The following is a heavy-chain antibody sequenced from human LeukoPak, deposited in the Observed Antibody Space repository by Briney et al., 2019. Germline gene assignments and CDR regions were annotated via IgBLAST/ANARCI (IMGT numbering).Heavy chain of an antibody. V-gene: IGHV1-2*06. CDR1: GYTFTKYY. D-gene: IGHD2-15*01. CDR2: INPSSGGT. J-gene: IGHJ5*02. CDR3: ARGYCSGGSCYSVENWFDP. Sequence: ASVKVSCKASGYTFTKYYMIWVRQAPGQGLEWMGRINPSSGGTDYAQKFQGRVTMTRDTSISTAYMELSRLRSDDTAMYYCARGYCSGGSCYSVENWFDPWGQGTLVTVSS.